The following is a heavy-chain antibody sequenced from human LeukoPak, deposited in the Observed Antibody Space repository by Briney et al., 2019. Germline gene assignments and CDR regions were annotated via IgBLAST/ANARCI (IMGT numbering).Heavy chain of an antibody. V-gene: IGHV3-30*02. CDR1: GFTFSSYG. J-gene: IGHJ4*02. CDR2: IRYDGSNK. Sequence: GXXLXXSCAASGFTFSSYGMHWVRQAPGKGLEGVAFIRYDGSNKYYADSVKGRFTISRDNSKNTLYLQMNSLRAEDTAVYYCAKDGNYYDSTHDYWGQGTLVTVSS. CDR3: AKDGNYYDSTHDY. D-gene: IGHD3-22*01.